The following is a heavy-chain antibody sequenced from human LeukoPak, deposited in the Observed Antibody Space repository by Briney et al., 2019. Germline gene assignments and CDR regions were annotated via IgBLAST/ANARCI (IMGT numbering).Heavy chain of an antibody. D-gene: IGHD3-10*01. J-gene: IGHJ6*04. CDR2: INHSGST. V-gene: IGHV4-34*01. Sequence: SETLSLTCAVYGGSFSGYYWSWIRQPPGKGLEWIGEINHSGSTNYNPSLKSRVTISVDTFKNQFSLKLSSVTAADTAIYYCARGPTMVRGGHYYGMDVWGKGTTVTVSS. CDR1: GGSFSGYY. CDR3: ARGPTMVRGGHYYGMDV.